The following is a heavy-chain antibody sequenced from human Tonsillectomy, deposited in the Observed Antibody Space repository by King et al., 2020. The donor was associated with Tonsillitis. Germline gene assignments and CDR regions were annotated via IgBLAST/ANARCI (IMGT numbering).Heavy chain of an antibody. V-gene: IGHV3-20*04. Sequence: VQLVESGGGVVRPGGSLRLSCAASRFAFDDYDMNWVRQAPGKGLEWVSGRNWNGDKTGYGDSVKGRFTISRDNAKNSLYLQMNSLRAEDTALYYCVRGYASSDYWGQGTLVTVSS. D-gene: IGHD2-2*01. J-gene: IGHJ4*02. CDR1: RFAFDDYD. CDR2: RNWNGDKT. CDR3: VRGYASSDY.